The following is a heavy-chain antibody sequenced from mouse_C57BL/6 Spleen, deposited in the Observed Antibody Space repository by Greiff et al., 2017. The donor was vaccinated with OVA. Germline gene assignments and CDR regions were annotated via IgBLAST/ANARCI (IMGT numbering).Heavy chain of an antibody. CDR3: ARDWHYGSSYNYFDY. CDR2: INPNNGGT. Sequence: EVQLQQSGPELVKPGASVKMSCKASGYTFTDYNMHWVKQSHGKSLEWIGYINPNNGGTSYNQKFKGKATLTVNKSSSTAYMELRSLTSADSAVYYCARDWHYGSSYNYFDYWGQGTTLTVSS. D-gene: IGHD1-1*01. V-gene: IGHV1-22*01. CDR1: GYTFTDYN. J-gene: IGHJ2*01.